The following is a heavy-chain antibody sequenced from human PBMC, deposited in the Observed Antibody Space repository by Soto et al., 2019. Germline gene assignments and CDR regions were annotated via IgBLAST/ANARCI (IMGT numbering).Heavy chain of an antibody. CDR3: ARFYFDWFGRDDWFDP. CDR1: GYSFTSYW. D-gene: IGHD3-9*01. J-gene: IGHJ5*02. CDR2: IDPSDSYT. Sequence: EVQLVQSGAEVKKPGESLRISCKGSGYSFTSYWISWVRQMPGKGLEWMGRIDPSDSYTNYSPSFQGHVTISADKSISTAYLQWSSLKASDTAMYYCARFYFDWFGRDDWFDPWGQGTLVTVSS. V-gene: IGHV5-10-1*03.